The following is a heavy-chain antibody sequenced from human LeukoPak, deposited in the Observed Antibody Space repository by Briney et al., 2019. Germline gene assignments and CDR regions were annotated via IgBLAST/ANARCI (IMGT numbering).Heavy chain of an antibody. D-gene: IGHD2-15*01. V-gene: IGHV3-74*01. J-gene: IGHJ4*02. CDR2: INSDGIAT. CDR3: ARMRRYCSGGSCSKTLDY. Sequence: GGSLRLSCAASGFTFSSYWMHWVRQAPGKGVVWVSRINSDGIATSYADSVKGRFTISRDNAKNTLYLRMNSLRAEDTAVYFCARMRRYCSGGSCSKTLDYWGQGTLVTVSS. CDR1: GFTFSSYW.